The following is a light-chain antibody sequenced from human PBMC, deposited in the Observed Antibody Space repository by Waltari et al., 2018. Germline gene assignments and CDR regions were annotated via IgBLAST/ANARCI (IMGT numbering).Light chain of an antibody. Sequence: SSELAQDPAVSVALGQAVRIPSQGDRLRSHYARRYQQKPGQAPVLVIYGKNNRPSGITDRFSGSSSGNTASLTITGAQAEDEADYYCNSRDSSGNHLRVFGGGTKLTVL. V-gene: IGLV3-19*01. CDR3: NSRDSSGNHLRV. CDR1: RLRSHY. J-gene: IGLJ2*01. CDR2: GKN.